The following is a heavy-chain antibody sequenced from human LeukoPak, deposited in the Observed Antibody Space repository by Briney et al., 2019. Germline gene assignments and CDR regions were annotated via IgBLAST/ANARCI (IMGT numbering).Heavy chain of an antibody. CDR1: GFTFSSYS. Sequence: GGPLRLSCAASGFTFSSYSMNWVRQAPGKGLEWVSSISSSSSYIYYADSVKGRFTISRDNAKNSLYLQMNSLRAEDTAVYYCARDIPDFWSGYGIDYWGQGTLATVSS. D-gene: IGHD3-3*01. CDR3: ARDIPDFWSGYGIDY. J-gene: IGHJ4*02. V-gene: IGHV3-21*01. CDR2: ISSSSSYI.